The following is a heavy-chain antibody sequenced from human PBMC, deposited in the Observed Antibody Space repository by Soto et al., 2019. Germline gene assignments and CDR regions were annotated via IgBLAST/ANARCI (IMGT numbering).Heavy chain of an antibody. CDR1: GFTLSSYS. CDR2: ISSSSSYI. CDR3: ARNKRGGYSSSWYYYYYYGMDV. J-gene: IGHJ6*02. Sequence: PGGSLRLSCAASGFTLSSYSMNWVRQAPGKGLEWVSSISSSSSYIYYADSVKGRFTISRDNAKNSLYLQMNSLRAEDTAVYYCARNKRGGYSSSWYYYYYYGMDVWGQGTTVTVSS. V-gene: IGHV3-21*01. D-gene: IGHD6-13*01.